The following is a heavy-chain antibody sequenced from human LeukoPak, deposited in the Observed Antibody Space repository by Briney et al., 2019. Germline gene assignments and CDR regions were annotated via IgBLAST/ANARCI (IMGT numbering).Heavy chain of an antibody. Sequence: GGSLRLSCAASGFTLSRYAMHWVRQAPGKGLEWLAVISYDGSSKFYADSVKGRFTISRDNSKNTLYLQMNSLRAEDTAVYYCACPAQGVTGGPEIPDYWGQGTLVTVSS. D-gene: IGHD7-27*01. CDR1: GFTLSRYA. CDR2: ISYDGSSK. J-gene: IGHJ4*02. CDR3: ACPAQGVTGGPEIPDY. V-gene: IGHV3-30-3*01.